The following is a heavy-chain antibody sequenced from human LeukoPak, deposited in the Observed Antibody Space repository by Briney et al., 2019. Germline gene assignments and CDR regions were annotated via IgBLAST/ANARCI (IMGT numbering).Heavy chain of an antibody. CDR3: ARESTTMVRGVIQH. V-gene: IGHV3-33*01. D-gene: IGHD3-10*01. Sequence: GGSLRLSCAASGFTFSSYGMHWVRQAPGKGLEWVAVIWYDGSNKYYADSVKGRFTISRDNSKNTLYLQMNSLRAEDTAVYYCARESTTMVRGVIQHWGQGTLVTVA. CDR2: IWYDGSNK. J-gene: IGHJ1*01. CDR1: GFTFSSYG.